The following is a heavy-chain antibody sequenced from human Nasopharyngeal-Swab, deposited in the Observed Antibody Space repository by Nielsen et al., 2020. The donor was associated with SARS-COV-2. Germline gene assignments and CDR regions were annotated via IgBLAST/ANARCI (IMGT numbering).Heavy chain of an antibody. D-gene: IGHD2-21*01. CDR2: IYYSGST. Sequence: SETLSPTCAVSGGSISSGGYSWSWIRQPPGKGLEWIGYIYYSGSTYYNPSLKSRVTISVDTSKNQFSLKLSSVTAADTAVYYCARGGCGPHGYYYMDVWGKGTTVTVSS. CDR3: ARGGCGPHGYYYMDV. J-gene: IGHJ6*03. CDR1: GGSISSGGYS. V-gene: IGHV4-30-4*07.